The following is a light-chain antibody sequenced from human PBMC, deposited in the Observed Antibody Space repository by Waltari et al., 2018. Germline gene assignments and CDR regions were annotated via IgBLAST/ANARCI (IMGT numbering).Light chain of an antibody. J-gene: IGKJ1*01. CDR2: AAS. CDR3: QNHERLPAT. CDR1: QSISKY. V-gene: IGKV3-20*01. Sequence: VLTQSPGTLSFSPGETAPLSCSASQSISKYLVWYQQRPGHAPRLLIYAASTRATGFPDRFSGSGYGTDFTLTISRLEPEDFAVYYCQNHERLPATFGQGTKAEIK.